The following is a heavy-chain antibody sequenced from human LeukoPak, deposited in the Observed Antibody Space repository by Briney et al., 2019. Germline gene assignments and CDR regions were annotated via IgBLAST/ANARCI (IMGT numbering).Heavy chain of an antibody. CDR3: ARGILVGATTSSTRYFDY. CDR2: ISGSSTYI. CDR1: GLNFSSYS. D-gene: IGHD1-26*01. V-gene: IGHV3-21*01. Sequence: GGSLRLSCAASGLNFSSYSMNWVRQAPGKGLEWVSSISGSSTYIYYADSMKGRFTISRDNAKNSLYLQMNSLRAEDTAVYFCARGILVGATTSSTRYFDYWGQGTLVTVSS. J-gene: IGHJ4*02.